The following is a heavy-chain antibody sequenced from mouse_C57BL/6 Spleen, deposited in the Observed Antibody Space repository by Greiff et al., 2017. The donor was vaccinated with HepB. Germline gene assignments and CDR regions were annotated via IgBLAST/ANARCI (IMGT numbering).Heavy chain of an antibody. CDR1: GFTFSSYT. V-gene: IGHV5-9*01. CDR2: ISGGGGNT. CDR3: ARQGELRFYYAMDY. Sequence: DVHLVESGGGLVKPGGSLKLSCAASGFTFSSYTMSWVRQTPEKRLEWVATISGGGGNTYYPDSVKGRFTISRDNAKNTLYLQMSSLRSEDTALYYCARQGELRFYYAMDYWGQGTSVTVSS. J-gene: IGHJ4*01. D-gene: IGHD1-1*01.